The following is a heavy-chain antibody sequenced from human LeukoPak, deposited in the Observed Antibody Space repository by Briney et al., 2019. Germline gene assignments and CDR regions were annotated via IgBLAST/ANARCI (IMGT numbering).Heavy chain of an antibody. D-gene: IGHD2-2*01. CDR2: IYYSGST. CDR3: ARVSSSTSLSFDY. Sequence: TLSLTCPVSGGSISSGDYYWSWIRQPPGKGLEWIGYIYYSGSTYYNPSLKSRVTISVDTSKNQFSLKLSSVTAADTAVYYCARVSSSTSLSFDYWGQGTLVTVSS. V-gene: IGHV4-30-4*01. CDR1: GGSISSGDYY. J-gene: IGHJ4*02.